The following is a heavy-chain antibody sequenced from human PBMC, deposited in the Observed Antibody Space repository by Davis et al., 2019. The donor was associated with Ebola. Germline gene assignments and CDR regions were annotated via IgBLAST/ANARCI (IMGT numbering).Heavy chain of an antibody. Sequence: PGGSLRLSCAASGFTFSSYAMSWVRQAPGKGLEWVSAISGSGGSTYYADSVKGRFTISRDNAKNSLYLQMNSLRAEDTALYYCAREGSFIDYWGQGTLVTVSS. J-gene: IGHJ4*02. CDR1: GFTFSSYA. CDR3: AREGSFIDY. CDR2: ISGSGGST. V-gene: IGHV3-23*01.